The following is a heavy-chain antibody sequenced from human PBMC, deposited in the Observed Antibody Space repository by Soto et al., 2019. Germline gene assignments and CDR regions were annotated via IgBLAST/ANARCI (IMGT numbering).Heavy chain of an antibody. D-gene: IGHD6-19*01. J-gene: IGHJ4*02. V-gene: IGHV1-3*05. CDR3: ASEVMAGTAY. Sequence: QVQLVQSGAEEKKPGASVKVSCKASGYTFTTYAMHWVRQAPGQRLEWMGWINAGNGNTEYSQKFQDRVTIIRDTSANTAYMELSSLTPEDTAVYYCASEVMAGTAYWGQGTLVTVSS. CDR1: GYTFTTYA. CDR2: INAGNGNT.